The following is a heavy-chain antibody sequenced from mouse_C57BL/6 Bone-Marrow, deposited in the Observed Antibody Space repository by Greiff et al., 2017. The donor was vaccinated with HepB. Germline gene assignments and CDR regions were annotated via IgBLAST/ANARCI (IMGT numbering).Heavy chain of an antibody. D-gene: IGHD1-1*01. CDR3: ARGGATVVGDYYAMDY. Sequence: ESGPGLVKPSQSLSLTCSVTGYSITSGYYWNWIRQFPGNKLEWMGYISYDGSNNYNPSLKNRISITRDTSKNQFFLKLNSVTTEDTATYYCARGGATVVGDYYAMDYWGQGTSVTVSS. CDR2: ISYDGSN. J-gene: IGHJ4*01. V-gene: IGHV3-6*01. CDR1: GYSITSGYY.